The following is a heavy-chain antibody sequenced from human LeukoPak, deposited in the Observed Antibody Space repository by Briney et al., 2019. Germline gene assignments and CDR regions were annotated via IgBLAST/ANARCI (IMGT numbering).Heavy chain of an antibody. CDR2: INPNSGGT. CDR1: GYTFTGYY. V-gene: IGHV1-2*02. Sequence: ASVKVSCKASGYTFTGYYMHWVRQAPGQGLEWMGWINPNSGGTNYAQKFQGRVTMTRDTSISTAYMELSRLRSDDTAVYYCARDLTPRRNYDNSGYQIVPAFWGQGTLVTVSS. D-gene: IGHD3-22*01. CDR3: ARDLTPRRNYDNSGYQIVPAF. J-gene: IGHJ4*02.